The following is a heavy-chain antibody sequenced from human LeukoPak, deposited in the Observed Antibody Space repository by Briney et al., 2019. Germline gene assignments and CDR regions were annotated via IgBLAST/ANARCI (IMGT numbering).Heavy chain of an antibody. CDR2: ISSSSSYT. V-gene: IGHV3-11*03. CDR1: GFTFSDYY. J-gene: IGHJ4*02. D-gene: IGHD3-16*01. Sequence: GRSLRLSCAASGFTFSDYYMSWIRQAPGKGLEWVSYISSSSSYTNYADSVKGRFTISRDNAKNSLYLQMNSLRAEDTAVYYCADHTFGGVMSRWGQGTLVTVSS. CDR3: ADHTFGGVMSR.